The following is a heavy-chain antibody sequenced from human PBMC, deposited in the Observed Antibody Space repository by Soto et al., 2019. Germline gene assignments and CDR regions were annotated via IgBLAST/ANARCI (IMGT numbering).Heavy chain of an antibody. CDR2: ISAAGDP. J-gene: IGHJ6*02. V-gene: IGHV3-13*05. CDR1: GFTFRNYD. CDR3: ARTDRDFYGLDV. Sequence: EVQLVESGGGLVQPGGSLRLSCEASGFTFRNYDMHWVRQGTGKGLEWVAGISAAGDPDYADSVGGRFTISRENAQNSFFLQMTSLRVGDTAVYYCARTDRDFYGLDVWGQGTTVIVSS.